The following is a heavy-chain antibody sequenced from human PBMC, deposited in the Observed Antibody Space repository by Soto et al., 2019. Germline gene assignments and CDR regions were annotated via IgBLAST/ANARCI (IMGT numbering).Heavy chain of an antibody. CDR1: GLTFSSYT. V-gene: IGHV3-21*01. CDR2: ISTGSSYI. CDR3: AREMKQLVQEGFLQN. Sequence: PGGSLRLSCAASGLTFSSYTMHWVRQAPGKGLEWVSSISTGSSYIYYAESLKGRFTISRDNAGNSLYLQMNSLRAEDTAVYYCAREMKQLVQEGFLQNWGQGTLVTVSS. D-gene: IGHD6-13*01. J-gene: IGHJ1*01.